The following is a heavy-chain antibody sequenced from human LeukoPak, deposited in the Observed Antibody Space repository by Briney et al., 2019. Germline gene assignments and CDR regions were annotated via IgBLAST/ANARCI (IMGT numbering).Heavy chain of an antibody. D-gene: IGHD4-23*01. CDR2: IYYSGST. CDR1: GGSISSYY. CDR3: ASSYGGGAFDI. J-gene: IGHJ3*02. Sequence: SETLSLTCTVSGGSISSYYWSWIRQPPGKGLEWIGYIYYSGSTNYNPSLKSRVTISVDTSKNQFSLKLSSVTAADTAVYYCASSYGGGAFDIWGQGTMVTVSS. V-gene: IGHV4-59*08.